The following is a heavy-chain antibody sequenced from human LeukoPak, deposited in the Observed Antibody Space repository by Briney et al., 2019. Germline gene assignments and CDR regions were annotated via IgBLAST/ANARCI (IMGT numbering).Heavy chain of an antibody. Sequence: GGSLRLSCAASGLTFSSYAMSWVRQAPGKGLEWVSAISGSGGSTYYADSVKGRFTISRDNSKNTLCLQMNSPRAEDTAVYYCAKGALSGYELIFDYWGQGTLVTVSS. V-gene: IGHV3-23*01. CDR3: AKGALSGYELIFDY. CDR2: ISGSGGST. J-gene: IGHJ4*02. CDR1: GLTFSSYA. D-gene: IGHD5-12*01.